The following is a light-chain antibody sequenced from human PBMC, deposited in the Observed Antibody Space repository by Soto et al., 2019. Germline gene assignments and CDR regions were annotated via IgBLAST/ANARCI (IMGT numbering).Light chain of an antibody. V-gene: IGLV2-14*01. CDR3: SSYTSSTADV. CDR2: DVS. J-gene: IGLJ1*01. CDR1: SSDVGGYKF. Sequence: QSVLTQPASVSGSPGQSITISCTGTSSDVGGYKFVSWYQQHPGKAPKLMIHDVSNRPSGVSNRFSGSKSGNTASLTISALQAEDEADYYCSSYTSSTADVFGTGTKLTVL.